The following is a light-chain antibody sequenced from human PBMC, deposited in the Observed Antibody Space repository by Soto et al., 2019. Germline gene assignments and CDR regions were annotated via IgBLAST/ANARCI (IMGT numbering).Light chain of an antibody. CDR1: QSISSW. Sequence: DIQMTQSPSTLSASVGDRVTITCRASQSISSWLAWYQQKPGKAPKLLIYKASSLESGVPSRFSGSASGTEITLIISSLQPDDFATYYCQQSFTFGPGTKVDIK. CDR3: QQSFT. CDR2: KAS. J-gene: IGKJ3*01. V-gene: IGKV1-5*03.